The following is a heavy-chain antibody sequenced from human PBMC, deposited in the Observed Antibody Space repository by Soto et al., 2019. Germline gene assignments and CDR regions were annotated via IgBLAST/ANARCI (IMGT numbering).Heavy chain of an antibody. V-gene: IGHV3-21*01. D-gene: IGHD2-8*02. CDR3: ARDPGAGDY. CDR1: GFSFSAYA. CDR2: ITGSSSD. J-gene: IGHJ4*02. Sequence: GGSLRLSCAASGFSFSAYAMNWVRQAPGKGLEWVSSITGSSSDYYADSVKGRFTISRDNAKNSLYLQMNSLIAEDTAIYYCARDPGAGDYWGQGTLVTVSS.